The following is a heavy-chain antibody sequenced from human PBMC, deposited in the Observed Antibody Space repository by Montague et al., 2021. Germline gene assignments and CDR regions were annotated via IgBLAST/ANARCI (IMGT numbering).Heavy chain of an antibody. J-gene: IGHJ6*03. D-gene: IGHD6-13*01. Sequence: SLRLSCAASGSTFSLYAMSWVRQAPGKGLEWVSRINGFGTNTYYADSVKGRFTISRDNSKNTLDLQMNSLRAEDTAVYYCAKDSVSSWAAPYYYCMDVWGKGTTVTVSS. CDR1: GSTFSLYA. CDR2: INGFGTNT. CDR3: AKDSVSSWAAPYYYCMDV. V-gene: IGHV3-23*01.